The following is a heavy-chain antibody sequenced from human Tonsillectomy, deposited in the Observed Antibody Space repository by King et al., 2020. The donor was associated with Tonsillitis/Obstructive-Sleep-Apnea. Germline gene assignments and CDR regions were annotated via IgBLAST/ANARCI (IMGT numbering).Heavy chain of an antibody. CDR3: AGGRNRNSWSYY. D-gene: IGHD3-16*01. Sequence: VQLQESGPGLLRPSETLSLTCTVSGGSISSYYWSWIRQPPGKGLEWIGYIYKSETTNYDPSLRSRVTISVDTSKNQFSLRLTSVTAADTAVYYCAGGRNRNSWSYYWGQGTLVTVSS. CDR2: IYKSETT. V-gene: IGHV4-59*01. J-gene: IGHJ4*02. CDR1: GGSISSYY.